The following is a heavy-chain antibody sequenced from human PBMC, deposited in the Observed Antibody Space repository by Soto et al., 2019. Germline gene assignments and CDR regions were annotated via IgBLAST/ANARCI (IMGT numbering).Heavy chain of an antibody. CDR2: IYYSGST. D-gene: IGHD5-18*01. V-gene: IGHV4-31*03. Sequence: SETLSLTCTVSGGSISSGGYYWSWIRQHPGKGLEWIGYIYYSGSTYYNPSLKSRVTISVDTSKNQFSLKLSSVTAADTAVYYCARDDSYGSNTDYWGQGTLVTVSS. CDR3: ARDDSYGSNTDY. J-gene: IGHJ4*02. CDR1: GGSISSGGYY.